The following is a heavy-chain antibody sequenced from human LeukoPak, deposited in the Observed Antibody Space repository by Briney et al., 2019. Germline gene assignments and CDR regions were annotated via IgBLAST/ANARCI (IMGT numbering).Heavy chain of an antibody. Sequence: GGSLRLSCAASGFTFSSYAMHWVRQAPGKGLEWVAVISYDGSNKNYADSVKGRFTISRDNSKNTLYLQMNSLRAEDTAVYYCARDKYSSGWSNFDYWGQGTLVTVSS. CDR2: ISYDGSNK. V-gene: IGHV3-30-3*01. D-gene: IGHD6-19*01. CDR1: GFTFSSYA. CDR3: ARDKYSSGWSNFDY. J-gene: IGHJ4*02.